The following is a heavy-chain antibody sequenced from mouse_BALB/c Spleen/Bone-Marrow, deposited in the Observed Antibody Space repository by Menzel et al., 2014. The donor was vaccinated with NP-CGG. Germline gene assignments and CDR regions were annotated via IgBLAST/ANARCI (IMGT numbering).Heavy chain of an antibody. D-gene: IGHD1-1*01. CDR3: ARDYYYGSRAMDY. V-gene: IGHV2-2*02. Sequence: QVQLQQSGPGLMQPSQSLSITCTVSGFSLXRYGIHWVRQSPGKGLEWLGVIWSGGSTDYNAAFISRLSINKDNSKSQVFFKMNSLQANDTAIYYCARDYYYGSRAMDYWGQGTSVTVSS. J-gene: IGHJ4*01. CDR2: IWSGGST. CDR1: GFSLXRYG.